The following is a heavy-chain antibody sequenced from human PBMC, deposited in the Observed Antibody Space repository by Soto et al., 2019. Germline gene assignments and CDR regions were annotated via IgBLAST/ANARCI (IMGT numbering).Heavy chain of an antibody. CDR2: IYSGGST. V-gene: IGHV3-53*01. D-gene: IGHD4-4*01. Sequence: EVQLVESGGGLIQPGGSLRLSCAASGFTVSSNYMSWVRQAPGKGLEWVSVIYSGGSTYYADSVKGRFTISRDNSKNTLYLQMNSLRAEDTAVYYCAREEVATVYGMAVWGKGTTVTVSS. CDR1: GFTVSSNY. CDR3: AREEVATVYGMAV. J-gene: IGHJ6*04.